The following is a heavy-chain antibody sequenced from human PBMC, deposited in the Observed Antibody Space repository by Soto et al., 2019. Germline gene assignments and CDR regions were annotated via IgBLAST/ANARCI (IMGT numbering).Heavy chain of an antibody. J-gene: IGHJ4*02. CDR1: GFTFSSYA. Sequence: EVQLVESGGGLVQPGGSLRLSCAASGFTFSSYAMHWVRQAPGKGLEYVSAISSNGGSTYYANSVKGRFTISRDNSKNTLYLQMCSLRAEDMAVYYCARDKYSSGWYAVFDYWGQGTLVTVSS. CDR3: ARDKYSSGWYAVFDY. V-gene: IGHV3-64*01. D-gene: IGHD6-19*01. CDR2: ISSNGGST.